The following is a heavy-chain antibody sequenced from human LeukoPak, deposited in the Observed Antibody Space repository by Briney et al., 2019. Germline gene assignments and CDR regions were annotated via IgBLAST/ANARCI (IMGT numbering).Heavy chain of an antibody. J-gene: IGHJ4*02. CDR2: FDPEDGET. CDR3: ATAQEGGFGELSPN. Sequence: ASVKVSCKVSGYTLTELPMHWVRQAPGKGLERMGGFDPEDGETIYAQKFQGKVTMTEDTSTDTAYMELSSLRSEDTAVYYCATAQEGGFGELSPNWGQGTLVTVSS. V-gene: IGHV1-24*01. D-gene: IGHD3-10*01. CDR1: GYTLTELP.